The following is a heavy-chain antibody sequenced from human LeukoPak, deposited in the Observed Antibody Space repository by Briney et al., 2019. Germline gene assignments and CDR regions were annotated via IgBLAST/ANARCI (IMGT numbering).Heavy chain of an antibody. V-gene: IGHV1-2*02. CDR2: INPNSGGT. CDR1: GYTFTGYY. CDR3: ARVGPGAAGFVSNWFDP. D-gene: IGHD6-13*01. Sequence: GASVKVSFKASGYTFTGYYMHWVRQAPGQGLEWMGWINPNSGGTNYAQKFQGRVTMTRDTSISTAYMELSRLRSDDTAVYYCARVGPGAAGFVSNWFDPWGQGTLVTVSS. J-gene: IGHJ5*02.